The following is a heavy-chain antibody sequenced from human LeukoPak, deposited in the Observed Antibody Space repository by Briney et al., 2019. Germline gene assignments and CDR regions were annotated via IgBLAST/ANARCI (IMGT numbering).Heavy chain of an antibody. CDR3: ARPRYCSSTSCSFDY. D-gene: IGHD2-2*01. CDR2: IIPIFGIA. J-gene: IGHJ4*02. V-gene: IGHV1-69*04. CDR1: GGTFSSYA. Sequence: ASVKVSCKASGGTFSSYAISWVRQAPGQGLEWMGRIIPIFGIANYAQKFQGRVTITAVKSTSTAYMELSSLGSEDTAVYYCARPRYCSSTSCSFDYWGQGTLVTVSS.